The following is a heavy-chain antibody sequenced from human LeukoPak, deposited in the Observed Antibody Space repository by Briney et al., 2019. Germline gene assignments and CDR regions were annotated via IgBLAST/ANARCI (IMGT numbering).Heavy chain of an antibody. D-gene: IGHD6-13*01. Sequence: GGSLRLACAASGFTFSTFAMQWVRQAPGKGLEYVSGISRNGGSTYYADSVKGRFTIPRDNSKNTLYLPMGSLRAEDMAVYYCARQAAGVVYWGQGTLVTVYS. V-gene: IGHV3-64*02. CDR2: ISRNGGST. J-gene: IGHJ4*02. CDR1: GFTFSTFA. CDR3: ARQAAGVVY.